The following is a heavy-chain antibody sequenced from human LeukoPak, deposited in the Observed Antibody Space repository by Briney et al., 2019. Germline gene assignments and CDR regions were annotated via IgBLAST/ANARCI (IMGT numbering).Heavy chain of an antibody. CDR1: GFTFSSYS. CDR2: ISTSSSTM. Sequence: GGSLRLSCAASGFTFSSYSMNWVRQAPGKGLEWVSYISTSSSTMYYADSVKGRFTISRDNAKNSLYLQMSSLRDDDTAVYFCARSRGVSDYWGQGTLVTVSS. V-gene: IGHV3-48*02. CDR3: ARSRGVSDY. D-gene: IGHD3-10*01. J-gene: IGHJ4*02.